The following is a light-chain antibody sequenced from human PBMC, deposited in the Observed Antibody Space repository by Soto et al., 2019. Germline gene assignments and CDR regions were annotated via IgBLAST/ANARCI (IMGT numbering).Light chain of an antibody. V-gene: IGKV1-8*01. J-gene: IGKJ2*01. CDR3: QQYYSYPPT. Sequence: AIRMTQSPSSFSASTGDRVTITCRASQGISSYLAWYQQKPGKAPKLLIYAASTLQSGVPSRFSGSGSGTDFTLTISCLQSEDFATYSCQQYYSYPPTFGKGTKLEIK. CDR2: AAS. CDR1: QGISSY.